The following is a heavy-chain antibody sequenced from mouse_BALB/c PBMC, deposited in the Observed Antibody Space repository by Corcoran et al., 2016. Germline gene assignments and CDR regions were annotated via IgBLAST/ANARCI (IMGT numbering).Heavy chain of an antibody. D-gene: IGHD2-4*01. CDR3: ASHTMITTRPCAY. V-gene: IGHV9-1*02. Sequence: QIQLVQSGPELKKPGETVKISCKASGYTFTNYGMNWVKQAPGKGLKWMGWINTYTGEPTYADDFKGLFAFSLENSASTAYLQINNLKNEDMATYFCASHTMITTRPCAYWGQGTLVTVSA. CDR1: GYTFTNYG. CDR2: INTYTGEP. J-gene: IGHJ3*01.